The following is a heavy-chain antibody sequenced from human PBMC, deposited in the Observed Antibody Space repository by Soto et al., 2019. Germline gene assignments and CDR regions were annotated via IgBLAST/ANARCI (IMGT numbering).Heavy chain of an antibody. Sequence: QVQLEQSGAEVKKPGSSVKVSCKASGGTFRNSAFSWVRQAPGQGLEWMGGIMPIFRTPDYAQKFQGRVTITADESTSTTYMELSGLRSDDTAVYYCARDNDRPQLGGNYYYLLDVWGHGTAVTVSS. CDR3: ARDNDRPQLGGNYYYLLDV. D-gene: IGHD1-1*01. CDR1: GGTFRNSA. J-gene: IGHJ6*02. CDR2: IMPIFRTP. V-gene: IGHV1-69*12.